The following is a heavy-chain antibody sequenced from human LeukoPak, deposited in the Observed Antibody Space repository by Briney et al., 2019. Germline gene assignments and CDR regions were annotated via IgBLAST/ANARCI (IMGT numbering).Heavy chain of an antibody. V-gene: IGHV3-23*01. Sequence: PGGSLRLSCAVSGFTFSNYAMNRVRQAPGKGLEWVSSVSGSGIISFYADSVKGRFIISRDNSENTVFLQMNSLTAEDTAVYYYTKGDTSLLRRYYFDLWGQGTLVTVSS. J-gene: IGHJ4*02. CDR3: TKGDTSLLRRYYFDL. D-gene: IGHD1-26*01. CDR1: GFTFSNYA. CDR2: VSGSGIIS.